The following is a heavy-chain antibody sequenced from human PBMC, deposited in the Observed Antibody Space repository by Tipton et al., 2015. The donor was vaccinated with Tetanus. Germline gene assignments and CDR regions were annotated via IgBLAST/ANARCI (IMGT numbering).Heavy chain of an antibody. CDR2: ISGSGGGT. J-gene: IGHJ6*03. V-gene: IGHV3-23*01. Sequence: SLRLSCAASGFTFRSYTMNWVRQAPGKGLQWASIISGSGGGTYYADSVNGWVTIARDNPKSTLYLQMGSLGAEDTARYYCAKAAPDYTYHYMDGWGKGTAVPVSS. CDR1: GFTFRSYT. CDR3: AKAAPDYTYHYMDG.